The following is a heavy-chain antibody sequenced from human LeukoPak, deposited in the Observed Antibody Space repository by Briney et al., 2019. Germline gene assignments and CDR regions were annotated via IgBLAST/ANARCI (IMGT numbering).Heavy chain of an antibody. D-gene: IGHD2-15*01. CDR3: VREGYCSGGSFLDF. CDR2: INPNSGGT. J-gene: IGHJ4*02. CDR1: GYTFTGYY. V-gene: IGHV1-2*02. Sequence: ASVKVSCKASGYTFTGYYMHWVRQAPGQGLEWMGWINPNSGGTNYAQKFQGRVTMTRDTSISTAYMELSRLRYDDTAVYYCVREGYCSGGSFLDFWGQGTWSPSPQ.